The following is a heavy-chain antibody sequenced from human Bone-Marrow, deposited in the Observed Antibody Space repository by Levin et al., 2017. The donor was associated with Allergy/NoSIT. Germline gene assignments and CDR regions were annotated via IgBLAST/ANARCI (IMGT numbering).Heavy chain of an antibody. J-gene: IGHJ4*02. V-gene: IGHV3-20*04. CDR3: ARDPRDYEPFDY. CDR1: GFTFDDYA. D-gene: IGHD3-22*01. Sequence: GGSLRLSCAASGFTFDDYAMSWVRQAPGKGLEWIAGIEWNGGSSGYADSVKGRFTISRDNAKNSLYLQMSSLTPEDTALYYGARDPRDYEPFDYWGQGTLVTVSS. CDR2: IEWNGGSS.